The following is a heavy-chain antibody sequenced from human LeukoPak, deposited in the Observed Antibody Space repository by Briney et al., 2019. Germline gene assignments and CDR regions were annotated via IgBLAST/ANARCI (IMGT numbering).Heavy chain of an antibody. D-gene: IGHD2-2*01. CDR2: ISDSGYST. Sequence: AGSLRLSCATSGLTFSSYAMSWVRQAPGKGLEWVSGISDSGYSTYYADSVKGRFTISRDNSKNTLSLQMNSLRAEDTAVYYCAKAYQASYWGQGTLVTVSS. CDR1: GLTFSSYA. V-gene: IGHV3-23*01. J-gene: IGHJ4*02. CDR3: AKAYQASY.